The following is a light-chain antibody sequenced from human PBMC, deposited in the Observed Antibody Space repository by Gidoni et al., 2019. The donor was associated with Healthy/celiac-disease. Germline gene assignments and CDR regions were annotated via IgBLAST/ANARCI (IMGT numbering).Light chain of an antibody. J-gene: IGLJ1*01. CDR2: GKN. CDR3: NARDSSGNPF. V-gene: IGLV3-19*01. CDR1: SLRSYY. Sequence: SSELTQAPAVSVALGQTVRITCQGDSLRSYYASWYQQKPGQAPVLVIYGKNNRPSGIPDRFSGSSSGNTASLTITGAQAEDDADYYCNARDSSGNPFFGTGTKVTVL.